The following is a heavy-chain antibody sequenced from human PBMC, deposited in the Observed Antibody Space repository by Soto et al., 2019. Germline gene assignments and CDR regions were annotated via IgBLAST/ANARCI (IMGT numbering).Heavy chain of an antibody. J-gene: IGHJ4*02. D-gene: IGHD3-16*01. CDR1: GFTFSSYA. V-gene: IGHV3-23*01. Sequence: EVQLLESGGGLVQPGGSLRLSCAASGFTFSSYAMIWVRQAPGRGLEWVSAISGSGGNTYYADSVKGRFTISRDNSRNTLYLQMNSLRAEDTAVYYCAKALSSFYFDYWGQGTLVTVSS. CDR3: AKALSSFYFDY. CDR2: ISGSGGNT.